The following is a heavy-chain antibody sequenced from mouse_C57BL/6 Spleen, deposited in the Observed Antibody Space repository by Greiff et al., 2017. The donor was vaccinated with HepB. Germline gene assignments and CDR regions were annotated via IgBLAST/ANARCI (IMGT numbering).Heavy chain of an antibody. CDR3: AREGDCYYAGFAY. D-gene: IGHD2-3*01. CDR1: GFTFSSYA. Sequence: DVHLVESGGGLVKPGGSLKLSCAASGFTFSSYAMSWVRQTPEKRLAWVATISDGGSYTYYPYNVKGRFTISRDNAKNNLYLQMSHLKYEDTAMFYGAREGDCYYAGFAYWGQGTLVTVAA. CDR2: ISDGGSYT. V-gene: IGHV5-4*01. J-gene: IGHJ3*01.